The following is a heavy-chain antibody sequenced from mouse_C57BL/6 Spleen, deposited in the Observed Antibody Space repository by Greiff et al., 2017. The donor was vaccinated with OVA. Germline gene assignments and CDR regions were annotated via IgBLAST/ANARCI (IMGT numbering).Heavy chain of an antibody. Sequence: QVQLQQSGAELVKPGASVKISCKASGYAFSSYWMNWVKQRPGKGLEWIGQIYPGDGDTNYNGKFKGKATLTADKSSSTAYMQLSSLTSEDSAVYCCARGTTSAWYFDVWGTGTTVTVSS. CDR2: IYPGDGDT. CDR1: GYAFSSYW. D-gene: IGHD2-14*01. J-gene: IGHJ1*03. V-gene: IGHV1-80*01. CDR3: ARGTTSAWYFDV.